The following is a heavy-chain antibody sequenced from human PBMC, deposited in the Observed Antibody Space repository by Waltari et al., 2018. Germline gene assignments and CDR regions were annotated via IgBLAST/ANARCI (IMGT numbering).Heavy chain of an antibody. Sequence: QVQLQESGPGLVKPSETLSLTCTVSVGSISSYYWSWIRQPAGSGLDWIARTYTRWSTNYSPSHKSRVTMSVDTSKNQFSLKLSSVTAADTDVYYGASSAEGSSWYLDAFDIWGQGTMVTVSS. J-gene: IGHJ3*02. CDR3: ASSAEGSSWYLDAFDI. CDR1: VGSISSYY. D-gene: IGHD6-13*01. CDR2: TYTRWST. V-gene: IGHV4-4*07.